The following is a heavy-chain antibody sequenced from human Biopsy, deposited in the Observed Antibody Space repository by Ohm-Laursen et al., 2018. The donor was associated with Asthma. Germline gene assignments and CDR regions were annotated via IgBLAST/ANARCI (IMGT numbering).Heavy chain of an antibody. V-gene: IGHV4-39*01. CDR3: VRGSSSWHHGPFHYYYGLDV. CDR2: IYYSGTT. CDR1: SGSGGYMRSGNYY. D-gene: IGHD6-13*01. J-gene: IGHJ6*02. Sequence: SDTLSLTCSLSSGSGGYMRSGNYYWGWIRQPPGKGLEWIGSIYYSGTTYYNPSLESRVTASADTSRNQFSLKLTSVTAADTAVYYCVRGSSSWHHGPFHYYYGLDVWGQGTTVTVSS.